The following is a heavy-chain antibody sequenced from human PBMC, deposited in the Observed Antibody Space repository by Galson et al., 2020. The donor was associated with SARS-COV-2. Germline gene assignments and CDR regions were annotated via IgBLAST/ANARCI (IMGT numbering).Heavy chain of an antibody. CDR3: ARTYRSGGIFDY. CDR2: IFHNGST. CDR1: GYSISSGFY. Sequence: SQTLSLTCSVSGYSISSGFYWAWLRQPPGKGLEWLGSIFHNGSTYYNPSLKSRVTILVDTSMNQFSLKLKSVTAADTAAYSCARTYRSGGIFDYWGRGTVVTASS. D-gene: IGHD3-10*01. J-gene: IGHJ4*02. V-gene: IGHV4-38-2*01.